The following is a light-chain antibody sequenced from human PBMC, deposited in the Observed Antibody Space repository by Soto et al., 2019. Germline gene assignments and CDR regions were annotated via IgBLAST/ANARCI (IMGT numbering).Light chain of an antibody. V-gene: IGKV3-15*01. Sequence: IVMTQSPATLSVSPGEGATLSCRASQSINSNLAWYQQKPGQAPRLLMFRASIRATGFPARFSGSGSGTEFNNTLSSLQSEDSAVYYCQQYNNWPRATFGGGTKVDIK. CDR2: RAS. CDR3: QQYNNWPRAT. CDR1: QSINSN. J-gene: IGKJ4*01.